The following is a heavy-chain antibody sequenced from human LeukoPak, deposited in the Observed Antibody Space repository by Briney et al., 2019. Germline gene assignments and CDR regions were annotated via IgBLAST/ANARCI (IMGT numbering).Heavy chain of an antibody. Sequence: PSETLSLTCTVSGGSISSYYWSWIRQPPGRGLEWIGYIYYSGSTNYNPSLKSRVTISVDTSKNQFSLKLSSVTAADTAVYYCASQGQGRITIFGVVTHAFDIWGQGTMVTVSS. D-gene: IGHD3-3*01. CDR1: GGSISSYY. CDR2: IYYSGST. V-gene: IGHV4-59*01. CDR3: ASQGQGRITIFGVVTHAFDI. J-gene: IGHJ3*02.